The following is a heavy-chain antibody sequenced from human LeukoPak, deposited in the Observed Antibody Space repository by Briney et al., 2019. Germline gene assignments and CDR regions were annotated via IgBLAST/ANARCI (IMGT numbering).Heavy chain of an antibody. J-gene: IGHJ4*02. V-gene: IGHV3-23*01. CDR2: ISGSGDTT. D-gene: IGHD3-10*01. CDR3: AKARGFAEFDY. Sequence: GGSLRLSCAASGFIFSGHSMRWVRQAPGQGPEWFSAISGSGDTTYYAGSVKGRFTISRDNSKNTIYLQMNSLRAEDTALYFCAKARGFAEFDYWGQGTLVTVSS. CDR1: GFIFSGHS.